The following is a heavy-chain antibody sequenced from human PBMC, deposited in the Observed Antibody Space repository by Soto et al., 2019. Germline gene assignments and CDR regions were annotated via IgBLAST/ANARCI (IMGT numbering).Heavy chain of an antibody. Sequence: SEPMSLTCTVSGGSISSSSYYWGWNRKPPGKGLEWIGSIYYSGSTYYNPSLKSRVTISVDTSKNQFSLKLSSVTAADTAVYYCASPKIAFYNWFDPWGQGTLVTVSS. CDR3: ASPKIAFYNWFDP. J-gene: IGHJ5*02. D-gene: IGHD3-3*02. V-gene: IGHV4-39*01. CDR1: GGSISSSSYY. CDR2: IYYSGST.